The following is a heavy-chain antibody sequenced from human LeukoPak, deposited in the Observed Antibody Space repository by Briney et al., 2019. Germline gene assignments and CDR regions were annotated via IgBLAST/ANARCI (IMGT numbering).Heavy chain of an antibody. CDR3: ASMGANGFDM. V-gene: IGHV7-4-1*02. D-gene: IGHD3-16*01. J-gene: IGHJ3*02. Sequence: AASVKVSCKASGYTFTKYAENRVRQAPGQGLGFMGWINTYTGNPTYAQAFTGRFVFSVDTSVSTAYLQISRIKTEDTAVYYCASMGANGFDMWGQGTTVTVSS. CDR1: GYTFTKYA. CDR2: INTYTGNP.